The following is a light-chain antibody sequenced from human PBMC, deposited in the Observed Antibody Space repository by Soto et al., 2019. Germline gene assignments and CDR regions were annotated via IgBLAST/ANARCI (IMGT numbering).Light chain of an antibody. Sequence: DIQMTQSPSTLPASVGDRGTITCRASQSISTWLAWYQQKPGKAPNLLIYKASYLASGVPSRFSGGGSGTEFTLTISSLQPDDFATYYCQQYSSYWTFGQGTKVDIK. V-gene: IGKV1-5*03. J-gene: IGKJ1*01. CDR1: QSISTW. CDR3: QQYSSYWT. CDR2: KAS.